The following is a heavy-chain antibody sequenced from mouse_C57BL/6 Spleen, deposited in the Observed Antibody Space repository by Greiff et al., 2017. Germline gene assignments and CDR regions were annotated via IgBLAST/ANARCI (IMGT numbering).Heavy chain of an antibody. D-gene: IGHD1-1*01. CDR3: ARSYGSSYEYFDV. CDR1: GFTFSDYG. J-gene: IGHJ1*03. V-gene: IGHV5-17*01. CDR2: ISSGSSTI. Sequence: DVKLVESGGGLVKPGGSLKLSCAASGFTFSDYGMHWVRQAPEKGLEWVAYISSGSSTIYYADTVKGRFTISRDNAKNTLFLQMTSLRSEDTAMYYCARSYGSSYEYFDVWGTGTTVTVSS.